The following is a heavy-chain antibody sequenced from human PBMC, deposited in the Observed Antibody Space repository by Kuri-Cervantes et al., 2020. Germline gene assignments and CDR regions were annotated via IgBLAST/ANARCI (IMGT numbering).Heavy chain of an antibody. CDR1: GFTFSSYW. D-gene: IGHD5-18*01. V-gene: IGHV3-7*03. J-gene: IGHJ4*02. Sequence: LPLTCAASGFTFSSYWMSWVRQAPGKGLEWVANIKQDGSAKYYVDSVKGRFTITRDNAKNSLYLQMNSLRAEDTAVYYCARRRNTGTDYWGQGTLVTVSS. CDR2: IKQDGSAK. CDR3: ARRRNTGTDY.